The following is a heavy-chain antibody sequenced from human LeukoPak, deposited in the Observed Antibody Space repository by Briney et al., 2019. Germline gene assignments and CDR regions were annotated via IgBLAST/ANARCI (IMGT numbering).Heavy chain of an antibody. J-gene: IGHJ6*03. V-gene: IGHV4-61*02. CDR2: IYISGTT. D-gene: IGHD2-2*02. Sequence: SETLSLTWTVAGASVSSGSYNWGWIRQPGGKGLEWIGRIYISGTTNSNPSRKSRVTMSVDTSKNQFSLKLSSVTAADTAVYYCARLYCSSTSCYNRRTYYYYYYMDVWGKGTTVTVSS. CDR1: GASVSSGSYN. CDR3: ARLYCSSTSCYNRRTYYYYYYMDV.